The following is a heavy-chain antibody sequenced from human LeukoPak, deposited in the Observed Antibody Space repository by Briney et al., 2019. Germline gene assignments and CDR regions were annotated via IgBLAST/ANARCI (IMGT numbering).Heavy chain of an antibody. J-gene: IGHJ4*02. CDR1: GGTFSSYA. D-gene: IGHD3-9*01. CDR3: ARDPSYYDTHGG. CDR2: IIPIFGTA. V-gene: IGHV1-69*01. Sequence: SVKVSCKASGGTFSSYAISWVRQAPGQGLEWMGGIIPIFGTANYAQKFRGRVTITADESTSTAYTELSSLRSEDTAVYYCARDPSYYDTHGGWGQGTLVTVSS.